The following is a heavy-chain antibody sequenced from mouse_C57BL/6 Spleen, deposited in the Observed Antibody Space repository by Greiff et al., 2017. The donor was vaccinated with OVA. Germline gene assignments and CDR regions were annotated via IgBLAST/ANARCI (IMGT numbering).Heavy chain of an antibody. J-gene: IGHJ2*01. D-gene: IGHD1-1*01. V-gene: IGHV1-59*01. CDR1: GYTFTSYW. CDR2: IDPSDSYT. CDR3: ARDYGSSLYYFDY. Sequence: QVQLQQPGAELVRPGTSVKLSCKASGYTFTSYWMHWVKQRPGQGLEWIGVIDPSDSYTNYNQKFKGKATLTVDTSSSTAYMQLSSLTSEDSAVYYCARDYGSSLYYFDYWGQGTTLTVSS.